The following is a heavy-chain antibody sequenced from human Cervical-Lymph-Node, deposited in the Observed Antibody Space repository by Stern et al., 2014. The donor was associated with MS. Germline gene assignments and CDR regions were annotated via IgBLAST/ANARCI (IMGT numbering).Heavy chain of an antibody. V-gene: IGHV1-2*06. CDR3: ATLTHGMLFDN. D-gene: IGHD1-1*01. Sequence: VQLVESGAEVKKPGASVKVSCEASGYTFTAYYMHWVRQAPGQGLEWMGQIDPKSGDTHYAQKFQGRVTMTRDTSISTAYMELSSLRSDDTAVYYCATLTHGMLFDNWGQGTLVTVSS. CDR1: GYTFTAYY. J-gene: IGHJ4*02. CDR2: IDPKSGDT.